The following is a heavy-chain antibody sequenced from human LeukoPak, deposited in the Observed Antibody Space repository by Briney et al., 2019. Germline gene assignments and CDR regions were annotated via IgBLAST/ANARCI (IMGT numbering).Heavy chain of an antibody. CDR1: GGSISSGGYY. CDR3: ARVTSLGSPWSGYYPGPFDY. Sequence: SQTLSLTRTVSGGSISSGGYYWSWIRQHPGKGLEWIGYIDYSGSTYYNPSLKSRVTISVDTSKNQFSLKLSSVTAADTAVYYCARVTSLGSPWSGYYPGPFDYWGQGTLVTVSS. V-gene: IGHV4-31*03. J-gene: IGHJ4*02. CDR2: IDYSGST. D-gene: IGHD3-3*01.